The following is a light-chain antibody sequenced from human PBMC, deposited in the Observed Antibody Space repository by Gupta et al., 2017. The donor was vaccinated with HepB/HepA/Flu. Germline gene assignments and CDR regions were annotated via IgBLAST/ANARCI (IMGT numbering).Light chain of an antibody. CDR3: QVWGSTTDNV. CDR1: GIGSKS. CDR2: DDS. J-gene: IGLJ1*01. V-gene: IGLV3-21*03. Sequence: SSLLTQPPSFSVAAGKTARITCGGTGIGSKSVHWYQQKSGQAPILVVYDDSHRPAGIPERFTGSNSGDTATLTISRGVAGDEADYYCQVWGSTTDNVFGNGTKVTVL.